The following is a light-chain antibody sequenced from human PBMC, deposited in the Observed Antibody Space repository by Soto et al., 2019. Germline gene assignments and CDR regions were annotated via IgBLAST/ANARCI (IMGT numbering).Light chain of an antibody. CDR1: SSVVGGYNY. V-gene: IGLV2-14*01. J-gene: IGLJ1*01. CDR3: SSYTSSSSYV. Sequence: QSALTQPASVSGSPGQSITISCTGTSSVVGGYNYVSWYQQHPGKAPKLIIFEVSNRFSGSKSGNTASLTISGLQAEDEADYYCSSYTSSSSYVFGTGTKLTVL. CDR2: EVS.